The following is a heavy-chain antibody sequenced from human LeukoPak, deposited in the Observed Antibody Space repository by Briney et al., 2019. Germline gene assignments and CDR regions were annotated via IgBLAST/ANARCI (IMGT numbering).Heavy chain of an antibody. CDR3: AKPYYYGSRSYMDY. V-gene: IGHV3-66*02. D-gene: IGHD3-10*01. Sequence: GGSLRLSCAASGFTVSSNYMSWVRQAPGKGLEWVSVIYSGGSTYYADSVKGRFTISRDNSKNMLYLQMNSLRAEDTAVYYCAKPYYYGSRSYMDYWGQGTLVTVSS. CDR1: GFTVSSNY. J-gene: IGHJ4*02. CDR2: IYSGGST.